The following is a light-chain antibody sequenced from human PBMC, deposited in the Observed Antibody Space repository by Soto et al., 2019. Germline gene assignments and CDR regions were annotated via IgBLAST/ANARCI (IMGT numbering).Light chain of an antibody. V-gene: IGLV1-44*01. J-gene: IGLJ2*01. Sequence: QAVVTQPPSASGTPGQRVTMSCSGSSSNIGSNTVNWYQQLPGTAPKLLMYSNSQRPSGVPDRFSGTKSGTSASLAISGLQSEDEADYYCAAWDDSLNGVVFGGGTKLTVL. CDR1: SSNIGSNT. CDR2: SNS. CDR3: AAWDDSLNGVV.